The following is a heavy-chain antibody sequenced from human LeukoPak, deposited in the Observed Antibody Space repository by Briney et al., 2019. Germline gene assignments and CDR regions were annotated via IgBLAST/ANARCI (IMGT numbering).Heavy chain of an antibody. CDR3: AKDHPSLDY. Sequence: PGGSLRLSCAASGFDFNNYNMNWVRQAPGKGLEWVSSITSSGTYIYYADSVKGRFTISRDNAKNSLYLQMNSLITADTAVYYCAKDHPSLDYWGQGTLVTVSS. J-gene: IGHJ4*02. CDR2: ITSSGTYI. V-gene: IGHV3-21*01. CDR1: GFDFNNYN.